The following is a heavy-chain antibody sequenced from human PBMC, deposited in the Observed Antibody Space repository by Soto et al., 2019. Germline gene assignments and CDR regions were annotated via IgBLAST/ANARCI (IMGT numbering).Heavy chain of an antibody. CDR1: GGTFSSYA. CDR3: ARATTYYDYVWGSYNAFDI. CDR2: IIPIFGTA. D-gene: IGHD3-16*01. Sequence: QVQLVQSEAEVKKPGSSVKVSCKASGGTFSSYAISWVRQAPGQGLEWMGGIIPIFGTANYAQKFQGRVTITADESTSTAYMELSSLRSEDTAVYYCARATTYYDYVWGSYNAFDIWGQGTMVTVSS. J-gene: IGHJ3*02. V-gene: IGHV1-69*01.